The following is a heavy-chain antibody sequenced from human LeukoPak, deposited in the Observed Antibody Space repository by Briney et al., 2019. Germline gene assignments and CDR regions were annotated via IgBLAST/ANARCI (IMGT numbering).Heavy chain of an antibody. Sequence: GGSLRLSCAASGFTFSSYWMSWVRQAPGKGLEWVANIKQDGSEKYYVDSVKGRFTISRDNAKNSLYLQMNSLRAEDTAVYYCARETVAGSQRLFDYWGQGTLVTVSS. CDR2: IKQDGSEK. D-gene: IGHD6-19*01. CDR1: GFTFSSYW. J-gene: IGHJ4*02. V-gene: IGHV3-7*01. CDR3: ARETVAGSQRLFDY.